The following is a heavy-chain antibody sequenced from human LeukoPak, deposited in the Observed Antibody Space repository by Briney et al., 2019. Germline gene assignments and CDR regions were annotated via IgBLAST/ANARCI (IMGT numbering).Heavy chain of an antibody. CDR3: ARGPGDIVVVPAAPARYYYYGMDV. J-gene: IGHJ6*02. Sequence: SETLSLTCAVYGGSFSGYYWSWIRQPPGKGLEWTGEINHSGSTNYNPSLKSRVTISVDTSKNQFSLKLSSVTAADTAVYYCARGPGDIVVVPAAPARYYYYGMDVWGQGTTVTVSS. CDR2: INHSGST. D-gene: IGHD2-2*01. V-gene: IGHV4-34*01. CDR1: GGSFSGYY.